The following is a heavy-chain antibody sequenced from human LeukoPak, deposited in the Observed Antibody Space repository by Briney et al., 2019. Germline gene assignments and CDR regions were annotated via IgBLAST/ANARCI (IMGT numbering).Heavy chain of an antibody. Sequence: SETLSLTCTVSGGSISSGSYSWSWIRQPPGKGLEWIGYIYYSGSTYYNPSLKSRVTISVDTSKNQFSLKLSSVTAADTAVYYCARVGYVSVVTHYYYYYMDVWGKGTTVTVSS. J-gene: IGHJ6*03. V-gene: IGHV4-30-4*07. CDR1: GGSISSGSYS. CDR3: ARVGYVSVVTHYYYYYMDV. D-gene: IGHD4-23*01. CDR2: IYYSGST.